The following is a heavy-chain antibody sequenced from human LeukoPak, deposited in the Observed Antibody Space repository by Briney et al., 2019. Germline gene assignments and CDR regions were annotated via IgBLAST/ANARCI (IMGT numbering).Heavy chain of an antibody. J-gene: IGHJ4*02. CDR3: ARDWNCSGGSCYSGADY. CDR2: INHSGST. CDR1: GGSFSGYY. D-gene: IGHD2-15*01. V-gene: IGHV4-34*01. Sequence: SETLSLTCAVYGGSFSGYYWSWIRQPPGKGLEWIGEINHSGSTNYNPSLKSRVTISVDTSKNQFSLKLSSVTAADTAVYYCARDWNCSGGSCYSGADYWGQGTLVTVSS.